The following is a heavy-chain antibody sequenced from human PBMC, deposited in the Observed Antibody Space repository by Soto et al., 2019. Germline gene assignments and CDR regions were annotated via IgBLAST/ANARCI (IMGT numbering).Heavy chain of an antibody. CDR1: GGSISSYY. D-gene: IGHD3-22*01. CDR3: ARRTGSSGYIVFDY. CDR2: IYYSGST. V-gene: IGHV4-59*01. Sequence: QVQLQESGPGLVKPSETLSLTCTVSGGSISSYYWSWIRQPPGKGLEWIGYIYYSGSTNYNPSLKSRVTISVDTSKNQFSLKLSSVTAADTAVYYCARRTGSSGYIVFDYWGQGTLVTVSS. J-gene: IGHJ4*02.